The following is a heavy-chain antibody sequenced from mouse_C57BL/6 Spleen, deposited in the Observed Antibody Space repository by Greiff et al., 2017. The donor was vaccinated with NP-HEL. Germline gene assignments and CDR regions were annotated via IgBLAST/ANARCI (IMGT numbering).Heavy chain of an antibody. D-gene: IGHD1-1*01. CDR1: GYAFSSYW. V-gene: IGHV1-80*01. J-gene: IGHJ2*01. Sequence: QVQLKESGAELVKPGASVKISCKASGYAFSSYWMNWVKQRPGKGLEWIGQIYPGDGDTNYNGKFKGKATLTADKSSSTAYMQLSSLTSEDSAVDFWARDATTVVAMDYWGQGTPLTVPS. CDR2: IYPGDGDT. CDR3: ARDATTVVAMDY.